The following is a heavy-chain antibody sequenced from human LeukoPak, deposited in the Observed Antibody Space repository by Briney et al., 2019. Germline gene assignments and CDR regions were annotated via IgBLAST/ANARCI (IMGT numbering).Heavy chain of an antibody. CDR2: INHSGST. D-gene: IGHD3-22*01. J-gene: IGHJ1*01. CDR1: GGSFSGYY. Sequence: PSETLSLTCAVYGGSFSGYYWSWIRQPPGKGLEWIREINHSGSTNYSPSLKSLVTISVDTSKNQFSLKLRSVTAADTAVYYCARGPRITMIVVAQRYFQHWGQGTRVTVSS. CDR3: ARGPRITMIVVAQRYFQH. V-gene: IGHV4-34*01.